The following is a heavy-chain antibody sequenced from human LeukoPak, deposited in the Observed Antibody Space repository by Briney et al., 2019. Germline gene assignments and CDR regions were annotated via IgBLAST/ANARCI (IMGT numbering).Heavy chain of an antibody. D-gene: IGHD3-22*01. CDR3: ARAPSEIGGYYPEYFRH. CDR2: IRSNGDTI. V-gene: IGHV3-48*04. J-gene: IGHJ1*01. Sequence: SGESLTLSCTASGLSFRDYSMNWVRQAPGKGLEWVSYIRSNGDTIYYADSVKGRFTISRDNAKNTVSLQMNSLRPEDTGVYYCARAPSEIGGYYPEYFRHWGQGTLVTVSS. CDR1: GLSFRDYS.